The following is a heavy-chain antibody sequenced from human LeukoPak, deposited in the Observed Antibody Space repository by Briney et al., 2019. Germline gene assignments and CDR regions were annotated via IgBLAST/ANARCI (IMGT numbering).Heavy chain of an antibody. D-gene: IGHD1-1*01. CDR1: GGSISNDY. J-gene: IGHJ5*02. Sequence: SGTLSLTCTVTGGSISNDYWSWLRQPPAKGLECIGYIYYTGSTNYNPSLKSRVTISVDTSKNQLSLKLSSVTAADSAVYYCARARTGFDLWGQGALVTVSS. CDR2: IYYTGST. CDR3: ARARTGFDL. V-gene: IGHV4-59*01.